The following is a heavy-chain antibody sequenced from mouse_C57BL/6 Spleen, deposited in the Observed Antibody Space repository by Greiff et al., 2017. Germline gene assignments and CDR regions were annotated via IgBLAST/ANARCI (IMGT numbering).Heavy chain of an antibody. Sequence: VQLQQPGAELVMPGASVKLSCKASGYTFTSYWMHWVKQRPGQGLEWIGEIDPSDSYTNYNQKFKGKSTLTVDKSSSTAYMQLSSLTSEDSAVYYCARGRGTVAFFDYWGQGTTLTVSS. V-gene: IGHV1-69*01. CDR2: IDPSDSYT. J-gene: IGHJ2*01. D-gene: IGHD1-1*01. CDR1: GYTFTSYW. CDR3: ARGRGTVAFFDY.